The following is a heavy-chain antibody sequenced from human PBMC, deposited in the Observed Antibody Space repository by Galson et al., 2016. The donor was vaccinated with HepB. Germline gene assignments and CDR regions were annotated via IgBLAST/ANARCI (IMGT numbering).Heavy chain of an antibody. V-gene: IGHV3-30*18. CDR3: AKDAGSSVSYYYFAY. Sequence: SLRLSCAASGFTLGNYAMAWVRQAPGTGLEWVAMISSDGSDEYSADSVKGRFSISRDNSKDTLFLQMNSRRAEDTALYYCAKDAGSSVSYYYFAYWGQGTLVTVSS. CDR1: GFTLGNYA. CDR2: ISSDGSDE. J-gene: IGHJ4*02. D-gene: IGHD2-2*01.